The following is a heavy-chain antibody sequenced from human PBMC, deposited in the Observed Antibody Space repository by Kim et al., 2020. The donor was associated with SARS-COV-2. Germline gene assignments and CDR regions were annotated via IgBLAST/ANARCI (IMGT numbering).Heavy chain of an antibody. D-gene: IGHD1-26*01. J-gene: IGHJ6*02. Sequence: SETLSLTCTVSGGSISSSSYYWGWIRQPPGKGLEWIGSIYYSGSTYYNPSLKSRVTISVDTSKNQFSLKLSSVTAADTAVYYCARSHSLVGATTSYYYYGMDVWGQGTTVTVSS. V-gene: IGHV4-39*07. CDR1: GGSISSSSYY. CDR3: ARSHSLVGATTSYYYYGMDV. CDR2: IYYSGST.